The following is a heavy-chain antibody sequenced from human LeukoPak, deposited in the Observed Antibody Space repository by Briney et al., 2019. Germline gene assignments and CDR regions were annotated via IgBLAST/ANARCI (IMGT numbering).Heavy chain of an antibody. CDR3: ARDTYYDFWKGYGMDV. V-gene: IGHV3-23*01. CDR2: ISGSGGST. J-gene: IGHJ6*02. CDR1: GFTFSSYA. Sequence: PGGSLRLSCAASGFTFSSYAMSWVRQAPGKGLEWVSGISGSGGSTYYADSVKGRFTISRDNSKNTLYLQMNSLRAEDTAVYYCARDTYYDFWKGYGMDVWGQGTTVTVSS. D-gene: IGHD3-3*01.